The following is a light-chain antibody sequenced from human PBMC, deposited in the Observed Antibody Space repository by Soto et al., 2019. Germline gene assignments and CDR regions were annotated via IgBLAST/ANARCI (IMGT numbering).Light chain of an antibody. Sequence: QSALTQPPSASGSPGQSVTISCTGTSSDVGGYNFVSWYQQHPGKAPKLMIYEVSKRPSGVPDRFSGSKSGDTASLTVSGLQADDEADYCCRSYAGSNNYVFGPGTKLTVL. J-gene: IGLJ1*01. CDR3: RSYAGSNNYV. V-gene: IGLV2-8*01. CDR1: SSDVGGYNF. CDR2: EVS.